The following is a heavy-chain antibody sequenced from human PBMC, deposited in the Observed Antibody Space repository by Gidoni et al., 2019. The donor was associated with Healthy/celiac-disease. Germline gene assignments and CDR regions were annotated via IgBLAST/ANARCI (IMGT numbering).Heavy chain of an antibody. J-gene: IGHJ2*01. V-gene: IGHV3-23*01. D-gene: IGHD6-19*01. CDR1: GFPFSTYA. Sequence: VQLLESGGGLVQPGGSLRLSCAASGFPFSTYAMSWVRQAPGKGLEWVSASSGSGGSTYYADSVKGRFTISRDNSKNTLYLQMNSLRAEDTAVYYCAKGGLGWLGNYWYFDLWGRGTLVTVSS. CDR3: AKGGLGWLGNYWYFDL. CDR2: SSGSGGST.